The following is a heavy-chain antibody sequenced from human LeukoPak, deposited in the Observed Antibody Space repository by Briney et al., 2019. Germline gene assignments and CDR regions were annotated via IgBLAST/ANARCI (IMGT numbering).Heavy chain of an antibody. CDR2: ISAYNGNT. V-gene: IGHV1-18*01. CDR3: ARETRRRYYEDYYGMDV. D-gene: IGHD3-9*01. Sequence: ASVKVSCKASGYTFTRYGISWVRQAPGQGLEWMGWISAYNGNTNYAQNLQGRVTMTTDTPASTAYMELRSLRSDDTAVYYCARETRRRYYEDYYGMDVWGQGTTVTVSS. J-gene: IGHJ6*02. CDR1: GYTFTRYG.